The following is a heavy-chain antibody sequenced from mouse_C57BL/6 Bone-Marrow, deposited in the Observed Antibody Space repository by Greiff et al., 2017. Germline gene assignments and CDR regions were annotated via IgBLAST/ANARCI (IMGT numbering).Heavy chain of an antibody. J-gene: IGHJ4*01. V-gene: IGHV5-12*01. CDR2: ISNGGGST. Sequence: EVQVVESGGGLVQPGGSLKLSCAASGFTFSDYYMYWVRQTPEKRLEWVAYISNGGGSTYYPDTVKGRFTISRDNAKNTLYLQMSRLKSEDTAMYYCARPLYYGNYNYAMDYWGQGTSVTVSS. CDR1: GFTFSDYY. D-gene: IGHD2-1*01. CDR3: ARPLYYGNYNYAMDY.